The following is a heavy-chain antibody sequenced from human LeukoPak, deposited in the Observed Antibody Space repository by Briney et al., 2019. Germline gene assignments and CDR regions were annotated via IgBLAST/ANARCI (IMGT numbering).Heavy chain of an antibody. CDR1: GFTFSSYS. V-gene: IGHV3-21*01. Sequence: GGSLRLSCAASGFTFSSYSMNWVRQAPGKGLEWVSSITGSSSYIYYADSVKGRFTISRDNAKNSLYLQMNSLRAEDTAVYYCAMGRDGYNYGSDYWGQGTLVTVSS. D-gene: IGHD5-24*01. CDR2: ITGSSSYI. CDR3: AMGRDGYNYGSDY. J-gene: IGHJ4*02.